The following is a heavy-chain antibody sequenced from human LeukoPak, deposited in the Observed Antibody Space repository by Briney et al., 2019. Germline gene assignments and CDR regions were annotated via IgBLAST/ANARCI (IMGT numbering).Heavy chain of an antibody. Sequence: SETLSLTCAVYGGSFSGYYWSWIRQPPGKGLEWIGEINHSGSTNYNPSLKSRVTISVDTSKNQFSLKLSSVTAADTAVYYCAREDNYGDYFLAFDPWGQGTLVTVSS. CDR2: INHSGST. D-gene: IGHD4-17*01. CDR3: AREDNYGDYFLAFDP. J-gene: IGHJ5*02. V-gene: IGHV4-34*01. CDR1: GGSFSGYY.